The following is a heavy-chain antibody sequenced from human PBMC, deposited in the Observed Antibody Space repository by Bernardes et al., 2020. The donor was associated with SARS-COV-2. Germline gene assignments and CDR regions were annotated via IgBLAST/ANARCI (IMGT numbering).Heavy chain of an antibody. CDR3: ARAPGGRLRPPHYDH. CDR1: GFTFSSYE. CDR2: ISITGYTI. V-gene: IGHV3-48*03. Sequence: GGSLRLSCAASGFTFSSYEMNWVRQAPGRGLEWISYISITGYTIYYADSVKGRFTISRDSAKNSLFLQMNSLRAEDTAVYYCARAPGGRLRPPHYDHWGQGTLVTVSS. J-gene: IGHJ4*02. D-gene: IGHD1-1*01.